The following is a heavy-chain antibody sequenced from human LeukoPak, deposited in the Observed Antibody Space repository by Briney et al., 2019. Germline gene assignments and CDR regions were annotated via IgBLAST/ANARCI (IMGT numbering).Heavy chain of an antibody. CDR1: GYTFTGYY. CDR2: INPNSGGT. CDR3: ARDGDYYGSGSGAFDI. Sequence: ASVKVSCKASGYTFTGYYMHWVRQAPAQGLEWMGWINPNSGGTNYAQKFQGWVTMTRDTSISTAYMELSRLRSDDTAVYYCARDGDYYGSGSGAFDIWGQGTTVTVSS. J-gene: IGHJ3*02. D-gene: IGHD3-10*01. V-gene: IGHV1-2*04.